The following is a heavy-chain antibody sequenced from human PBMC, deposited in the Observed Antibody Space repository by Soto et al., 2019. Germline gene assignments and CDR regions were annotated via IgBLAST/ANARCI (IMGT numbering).Heavy chain of an antibody. CDR2: ISYDGSNK. J-gene: IGHJ6*02. D-gene: IGHD5-18*01. Sequence: GGSLRLSCAASGFTFSSYAMHWVRQAPGKGLEWVAVISYDGSNKYYADSVKGRFTISRDNSKNTLYLQMNSLRAEDTAVYYCASFQTVDTAMDTSSYYYYYYGMDVRGQGTTVTVSS. V-gene: IGHV3-30-3*01. CDR1: GFTFSSYA. CDR3: ASFQTVDTAMDTSSYYYYYYGMDV.